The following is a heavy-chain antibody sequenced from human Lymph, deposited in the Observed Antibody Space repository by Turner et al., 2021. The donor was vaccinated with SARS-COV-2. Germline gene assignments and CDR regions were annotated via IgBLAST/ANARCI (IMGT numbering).Heavy chain of an antibody. J-gene: IGHJ4*02. CDR3: ARDFVAVTGPFDY. Sequence: QVQLVESGGGVVQPGRSLRLSCAASGFTFSSYAMHWVRQAPGKWLEWVAVISYDGSNKYYADSVKGRFTISRDNSKNTLYLQMNSLRAEHTAVYYCARDFVAVTGPFDYWGQGTLVTVSS. CDR1: GFTFSSYA. D-gene: IGHD2-2*01. CDR2: ISYDGSNK. V-gene: IGHV3-30-3*01.